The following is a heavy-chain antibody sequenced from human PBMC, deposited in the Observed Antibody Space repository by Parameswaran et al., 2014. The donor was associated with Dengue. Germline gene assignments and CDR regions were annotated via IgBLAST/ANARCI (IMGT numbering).Heavy chain of an antibody. CDR2: ISGGGGNT. CDR3: AKVPREFPYYYYGMDV. Sequence: GGSLRLSCAASGFTFNSYAMSWVRQAPGKGLEWVSAISGGGGNTYYADSVKGRFTISRDNSKNTLYLQMNSLRAEDTAVYHCAKVPREFPYYYYGMDVWGQGTTVTVSS. D-gene: IGHD3-10*01. V-gene: IGHV3-23*01. CDR1: GFTFNSYA. J-gene: IGHJ6*02.